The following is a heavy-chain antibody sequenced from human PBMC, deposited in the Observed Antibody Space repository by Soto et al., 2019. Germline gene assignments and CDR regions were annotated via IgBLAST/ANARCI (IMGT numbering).Heavy chain of an antibody. V-gene: IGHV3-48*02. CDR3: AREWFSPTVTTSAFDY. CDR1: GFTFSSYS. D-gene: IGHD4-17*01. J-gene: IGHJ4*02. CDR2: ISSSSSTI. Sequence: GGSLRLSXAASGFTFSSYSMNWVRQAPGKGLEWVSYISSSSSTIYYADSVKGRFTISRDNAKNSLYLQMNSLRDEDTAVYYCAREWFSPTVTTSAFDYWGQGTLVTVSS.